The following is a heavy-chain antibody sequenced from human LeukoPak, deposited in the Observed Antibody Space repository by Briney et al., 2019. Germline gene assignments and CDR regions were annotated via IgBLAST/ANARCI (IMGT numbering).Heavy chain of an antibody. D-gene: IGHD3-10*01. J-gene: IGHJ3*02. CDR3: ARALLYGSGSYGAFDI. V-gene: IGHV4-38-2*01. CDR2: IYHSGST. Sequence: SETLSLTCAVSGYSISSGYYWGWIRQPPGKGLEWIGSIYHSGSTYYNPSLKSRVIISVDTSKNQFSLKLSSVTAADTAVYYCARALLYGSGSYGAFDIWGQGTVVTVSS. CDR1: GYSISSGYY.